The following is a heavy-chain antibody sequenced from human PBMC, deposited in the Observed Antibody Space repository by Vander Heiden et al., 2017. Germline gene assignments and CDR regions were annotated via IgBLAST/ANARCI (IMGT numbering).Heavy chain of an antibody. CDR1: GFTFSSYA. CDR2: ISGSGSST. D-gene: IGHD3-16*01. J-gene: IGHJ4*02. Sequence: EVQLLESGGGLVQPGGSLRLSCAASGFTFSSYAMSWVRQAPGKGLAWVSGISGSGSSTFYADSVKGRFTISRDNSKNTLYLQMNSLRAGDTAVYYCAPLWPRVSPVFDYWGQGTLVTVSS. CDR3: APLWPRVSPVFDY. V-gene: IGHV3-23*01.